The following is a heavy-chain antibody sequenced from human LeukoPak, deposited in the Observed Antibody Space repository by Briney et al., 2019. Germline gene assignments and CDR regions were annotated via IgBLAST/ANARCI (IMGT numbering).Heavy chain of an antibody. V-gene: IGHV3-21*01. CDR3: ARDVLSGCLDY. D-gene: IGHD6-19*01. J-gene: IGHJ4*02. Sequence: GGSLRLSCAASGITFSIYTMNWVRQAPGKGPEWVSSISSGSGSIYYADSVKGRFTISRDNAKNSLSLQMDSLGAEDTAVYYCARDVLSGCLDYWGQGTLVTVSS. CDR1: GITFSIYT. CDR2: ISSGSGSI.